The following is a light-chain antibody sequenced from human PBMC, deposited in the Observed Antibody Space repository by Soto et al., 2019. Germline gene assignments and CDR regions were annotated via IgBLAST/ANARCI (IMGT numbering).Light chain of an antibody. CDR2: RDT. CDR1: NIGSKN. CDR3: QVWDSSLVV. V-gene: IGLV3-9*01. J-gene: IGLJ2*01. Sequence: SYELTQPLSVSVALGQTARITCGGNNIGSKNVHWYQQKQGQAPVVVIYRDTNRPSGIPERFSGSNSGNTATLTISRAQAGDEADYYCQVWDSSLVVFGGGTKLTVL.